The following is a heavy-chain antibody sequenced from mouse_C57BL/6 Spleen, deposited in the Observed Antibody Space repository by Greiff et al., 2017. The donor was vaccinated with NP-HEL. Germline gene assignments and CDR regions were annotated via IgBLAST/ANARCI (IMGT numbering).Heavy chain of an antibody. CDR3: ARSGHSGYAMDY. J-gene: IGHJ4*01. CDR1: GYTFTDYY. CDR2: INPNNGGT. V-gene: IGHV1-26*01. D-gene: IGHD3-1*01. Sequence: EVQLQQSGPELVKPGASVKISCKASGYTFTDYYMNWVKQSHGKSLEWIGDINPNNGGTSYNQKFKGKATLTVDKSSSTAYMELRSLTSEDSAVYYCARSGHSGYAMDYWGQGTSVTVSS.